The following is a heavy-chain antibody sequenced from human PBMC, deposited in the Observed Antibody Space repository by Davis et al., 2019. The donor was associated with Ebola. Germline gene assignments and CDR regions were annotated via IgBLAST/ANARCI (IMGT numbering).Heavy chain of an antibody. V-gene: IGHV4-59*01. D-gene: IGHD6-13*01. CDR2: IYYSGST. CDR3: ARVSLAAAVIDY. Sequence: PSETLSLTCTVSGGSISSYYWSWIRQPPGKGLEWIGYIYYSGSTNYNPSLKSRVTISVDTSKNQFSLKLSSVTAADTAVYYCARVSLAAAVIDYWGQGTLVTVSS. CDR1: GGSISSYY. J-gene: IGHJ4*02.